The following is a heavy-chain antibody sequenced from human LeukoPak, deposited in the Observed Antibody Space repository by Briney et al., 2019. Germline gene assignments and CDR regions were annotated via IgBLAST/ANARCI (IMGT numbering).Heavy chain of an antibody. D-gene: IGHD2-2*01. V-gene: IGHV4-4*07. CDR1: GGSISSYY. Sequence: SETLSLTCTVSGGSISSYYWSWIRQPAGKGLEWIGRIYTSGSTNYNPSLKSRVTMSVDTSKNQFSLKLSSVTAADTAVYYCARDRPAAALYYYYMDVWGKGTTVTVSS. CDR3: ARDRPAAALYYYYMDV. CDR2: IYTSGST. J-gene: IGHJ6*03.